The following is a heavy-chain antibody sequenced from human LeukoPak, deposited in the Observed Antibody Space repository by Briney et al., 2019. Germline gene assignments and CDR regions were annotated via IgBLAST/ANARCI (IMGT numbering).Heavy chain of an antibody. J-gene: IGHJ3*02. CDR2: ISYDGSNK. CDR1: GFTFSSYG. D-gene: IGHD2-21*02. Sequence: GGSLRLSCAASGFTFSSYGMHWVRQAPGKGLEWVAVISYDGSNKYYADSVKGRFTIPRDNSKNTLYLQMNSLRAEDTAVYYCAKAVSNCGGDCYSGVGLFDIWGQGTMVTVSS. CDR3: AKAVSNCGGDCYSGVGLFDI. V-gene: IGHV3-30*18.